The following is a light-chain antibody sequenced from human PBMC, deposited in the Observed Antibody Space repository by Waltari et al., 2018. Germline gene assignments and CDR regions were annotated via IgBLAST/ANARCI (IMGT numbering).Light chain of an antibody. CDR2: EVS. J-gene: IGLJ3*02. CDR3: SSYTLSDNLV. CDR1: SSDVGFYHY. Sequence: QSALTPPPSASGSPGQAVTISCTRTSSDVGFYHYVSWYQHTPGKPPKVMIYEVSKRPSGVPDRFSGAKSGNTASLTISGLQAEDEADYYCSSYTLSDNLVFGGGTKLTVL. V-gene: IGLV2-8*01.